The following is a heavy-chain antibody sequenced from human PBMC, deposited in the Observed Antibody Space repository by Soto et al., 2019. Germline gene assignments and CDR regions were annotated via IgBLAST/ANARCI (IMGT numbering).Heavy chain of an antibody. CDR2: IYYSGST. D-gene: IGHD6-19*01. J-gene: IGHJ4*02. Sequence: SXESLSLTCTVSGGSISSSSYYWGWIRQPPGKGLEWIGSIYYSGSTYYNPSLKSRVTISVDTSKNQFSLKLSSVTAADTAVYYCASIAVYYFDYWGQGTLVTASS. CDR1: GGSISSSSYY. V-gene: IGHV4-39*01. CDR3: ASIAVYYFDY.